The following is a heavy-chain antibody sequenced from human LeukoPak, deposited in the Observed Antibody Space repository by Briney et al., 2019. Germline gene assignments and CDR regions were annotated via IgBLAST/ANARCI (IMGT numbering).Heavy chain of an antibody. V-gene: IGHV3-30*04. J-gene: IGHJ4*02. CDR2: ISYDGSDK. CDR1: GFTLSSYA. D-gene: IGHD4-17*01. CDR3: ASFEGGPGELDY. Sequence: PGGSLRLSCAASGFTLSSYAMHWVRQAPGKGLEWVAVISYDGSDKYYADSVKGRFTISRDNAKNSLYLQMNSLRAEDTAVYYCASFEGGPGELDYWGQGTLVTVSS.